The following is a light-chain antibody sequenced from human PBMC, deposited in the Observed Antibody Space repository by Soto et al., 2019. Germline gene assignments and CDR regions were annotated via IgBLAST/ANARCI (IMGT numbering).Light chain of an antibody. CDR2: SAS. CDR3: QQLKTYPYT. J-gene: IGKJ2*01. V-gene: IGKV1-9*01. Sequence: IQLTQSPSSLSASVGDRVTLTCRASQVINKFLAWFQQTPGKAPQLLVYSASSLHSGVPSRFSGSGSGTDFALTISSLQPEDFATYYCQQLKTYPYTFGQWTRLDIK. CDR1: QVINKF.